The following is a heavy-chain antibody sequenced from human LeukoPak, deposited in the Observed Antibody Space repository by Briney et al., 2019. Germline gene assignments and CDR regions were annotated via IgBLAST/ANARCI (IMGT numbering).Heavy chain of an antibody. V-gene: IGHV3-23*01. D-gene: IGHD3-10*01. CDR1: GSTFSSYA. Sequence: SGGSLRFSCAASGSTFSSYAMSWVRQAPGKELEWVSAISGSGGSTYYADSVKGRFTISRDNSKNTLYLQMNSLRAEDTAVYYCAKDSNPLWATFDYWGQGTLVTVSS. J-gene: IGHJ4*02. CDR3: AKDSNPLWATFDY. CDR2: ISGSGGST.